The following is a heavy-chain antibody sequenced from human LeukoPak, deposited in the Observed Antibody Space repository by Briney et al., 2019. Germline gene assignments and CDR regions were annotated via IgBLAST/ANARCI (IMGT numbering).Heavy chain of an antibody. J-gene: IGHJ4*02. Sequence: GSSVKVSYKASGGTFSSYAISWVRQAPGKGLEWMGGFDPEDGETIYAQKFQGRVTMTEDTSTDTAYMELSSLRSEDTAVYYCATGFIYYDSSGYYCWGQGTLVTVSS. V-gene: IGHV1-24*01. CDR2: FDPEDGET. D-gene: IGHD3-22*01. CDR1: GGTFSSYA. CDR3: ATGFIYYDSSGYYC.